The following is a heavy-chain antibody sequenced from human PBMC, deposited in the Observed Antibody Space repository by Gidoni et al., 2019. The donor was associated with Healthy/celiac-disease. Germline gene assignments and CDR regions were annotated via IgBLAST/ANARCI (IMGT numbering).Heavy chain of an antibody. D-gene: IGHD2-15*01. V-gene: IGHV3-33*01. CDR2: LWYDGSNK. Sequence: QVQLVESGGGVVLPGRSLRLSCAASGFTFSNYGMPWVRQAPGKGLEWVAILWYDGSNKYYADSVKGRFTISRDNSKNTLYLQMNSLRAEDTAVYYCARDRTGGGSDHYFDYWGQGTLVTVSS. CDR3: ARDRTGGGSDHYFDY. CDR1: GFTFSNYG. J-gene: IGHJ4*02.